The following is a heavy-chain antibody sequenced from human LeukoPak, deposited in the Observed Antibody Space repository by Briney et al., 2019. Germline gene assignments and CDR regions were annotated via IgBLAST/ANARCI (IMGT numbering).Heavy chain of an antibody. CDR3: ARAPGMVTRPFDY. D-gene: IGHD5-18*01. Sequence: PGRSLRLSCAASGFTFSSYAMNWVRQAPGKGLEWVAVISYDGSNKYYADSVKGRFTISRDNSKNTLYLQMNSLRAEDTAVYYCARAPGMVTRPFDYWGQGTLVTVSS. CDR2: ISYDGSNK. J-gene: IGHJ4*02. CDR1: GFTFSSYA. V-gene: IGHV3-30-3*01.